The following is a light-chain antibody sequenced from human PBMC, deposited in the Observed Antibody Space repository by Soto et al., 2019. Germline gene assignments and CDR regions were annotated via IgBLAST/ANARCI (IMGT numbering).Light chain of an antibody. J-gene: IGKJ1*01. CDR2: GAS. CDR1: QSVTSS. V-gene: IGKV3-15*01. Sequence: VMTQSPATLSVSPGERVTFSCRASQSVTSSLAWYQHKPGQAPRLLISGASTGATGIPARFSGSGSGTEFTLTISSLQSEDFAVYYCQQYNNWLRWTFGQGTKVDIK. CDR3: QQYNNWLRWT.